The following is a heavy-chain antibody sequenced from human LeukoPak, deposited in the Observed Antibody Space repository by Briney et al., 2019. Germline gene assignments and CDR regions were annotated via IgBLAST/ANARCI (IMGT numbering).Heavy chain of an antibody. CDR1: GFTFSSYE. CDR3: ARVLLAVAATGGDAFDI. Sequence: GGSLRLSCAASGFTFSSYEMNWVRQAPGKGLEWVSYISSSGSTIYYADSVKGRFTISRDNAKNSLYLQMNSLRAEDTALYYCARVLLAVAATGGDAFDIWGQGTMVTVSS. D-gene: IGHD6-19*01. V-gene: IGHV3-48*03. CDR2: ISSSGSTI. J-gene: IGHJ3*02.